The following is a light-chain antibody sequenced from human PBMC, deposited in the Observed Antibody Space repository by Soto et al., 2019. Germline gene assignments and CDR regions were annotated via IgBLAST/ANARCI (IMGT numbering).Light chain of an antibody. J-gene: IGKJ1*01. CDR3: QQYASSVT. CDR1: QSFSSTF. CDR2: CPS. Sequence: EILLTQSPDSLSLSPRDRATLSCRASQSFSSTFFAWYQQKPGQAPSLLIYCPSSRATGIPERFTGSGSGTDFTLTISRLEPEDFAVYYCQQYASSVTFGQGTKVHIK. V-gene: IGKV3-20*01.